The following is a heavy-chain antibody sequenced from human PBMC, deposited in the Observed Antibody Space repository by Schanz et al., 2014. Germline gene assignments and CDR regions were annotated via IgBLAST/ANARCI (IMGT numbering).Heavy chain of an antibody. CDR2: IIPILGIA. D-gene: IGHD4-17*01. Sequence: QVHLVQSGAEVKKPGSSVKVSCKASGGTFSTYPINWLRQAPGQGLEWMGRIIPILGIANYAQKFQGRVTITADRSTSTAYMELSSLRSEDTAVYYCARGYGDSPTDFWGQGTLVTVSS. J-gene: IGHJ4*02. CDR1: GGTFSTYP. CDR3: ARGYGDSPTDF. V-gene: IGHV1-69*02.